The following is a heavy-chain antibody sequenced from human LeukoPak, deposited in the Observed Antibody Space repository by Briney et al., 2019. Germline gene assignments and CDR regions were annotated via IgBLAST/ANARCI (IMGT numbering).Heavy chain of an antibody. Sequence: GGSLRLSCAASGFTFSSYAMSWVRQAPGKGLEWVSGISGSGTNTYYADSMKGRFTISRDNSKNTLYMQMSSLRAEDTAVYYCAKGDKPVIAMVKFDYWGQGTLVTVSS. CDR3: AKGDKPVIAMVKFDY. J-gene: IGHJ4*02. D-gene: IGHD5-18*01. CDR2: ISGSGTNT. V-gene: IGHV3-23*01. CDR1: GFTFSSYA.